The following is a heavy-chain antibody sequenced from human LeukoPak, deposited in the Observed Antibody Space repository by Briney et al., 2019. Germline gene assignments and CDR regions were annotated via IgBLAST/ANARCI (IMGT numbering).Heavy chain of an antibody. J-gene: IGHJ4*02. CDR2: IYYSGST. Sequence: SETLSLTCTVSGGSISTTNYYWGWIRQPPGKGLEWIGYIYYSGSTHYNPSLKSRVTISVDTSKKQFSLKLSSVTAADTAVYYCATMVRGTHMYYFDYWGQGTLVTVSS. D-gene: IGHD3-10*01. CDR1: GGSISTTNYY. V-gene: IGHV4-61*05. CDR3: ATMVRGTHMYYFDY.